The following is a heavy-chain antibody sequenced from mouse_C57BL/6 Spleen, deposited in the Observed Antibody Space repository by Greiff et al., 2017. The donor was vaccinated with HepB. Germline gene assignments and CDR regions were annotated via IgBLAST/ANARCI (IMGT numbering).Heavy chain of an antibody. V-gene: IGHV14-4*01. CDR3: TTAYSNPFDY. J-gene: IGHJ2*01. CDR1: GFNIKDDY. D-gene: IGHD2-5*01. Sequence: DVQLQESGAELVRPGASVKLSCTASGFNIKDDYMHWVKQRPEQGLEWIGWIDPENGDTEYASKFQGKATITADTSSNTAYLQLSSLTSEDTAVYYCTTAYSNPFDYWGQGTTLTVSS. CDR2: IDPENGDT.